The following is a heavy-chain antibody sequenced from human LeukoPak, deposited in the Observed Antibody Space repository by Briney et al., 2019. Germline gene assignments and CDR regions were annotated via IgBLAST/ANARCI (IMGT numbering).Heavy chain of an antibody. CDR2: INHSGST. CDR1: GGSFSGYY. CDR3: ARLGVVVPAAIRGHYYYYYMDV. Sequence: PSETLSLTCAVYGGSFSGYYWSWIRQPPGKGLEWIGEINHSGSTNYNPSLKSRVTISVDTSKNQFSLKLSSVTAADTAVYYCARLGVVVPAAIRGHYYYYYMDVWGKGTTVTVSS. J-gene: IGHJ6*03. D-gene: IGHD2-2*02. V-gene: IGHV4-34*01.